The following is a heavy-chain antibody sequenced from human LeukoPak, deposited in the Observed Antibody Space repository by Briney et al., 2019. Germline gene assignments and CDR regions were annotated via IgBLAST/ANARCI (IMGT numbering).Heavy chain of an antibody. CDR2: IYYSGST. D-gene: IGHD6-19*01. CDR3: ARDRGSSGWYPPGYYYYYMDV. CDR1: GGSISSSSYY. J-gene: IGHJ6*03. V-gene: IGHV4-39*07. Sequence: SETLSLTCTVSGGSISSSSYYWGWIHQPPGKGLEWIGSIYYSGSTYYNPSLKGRVTISVDTSKNQFSLKLSSVTAADTAVYYCARDRGSSGWYPPGYYYYYMDVWGKGTTVTISS.